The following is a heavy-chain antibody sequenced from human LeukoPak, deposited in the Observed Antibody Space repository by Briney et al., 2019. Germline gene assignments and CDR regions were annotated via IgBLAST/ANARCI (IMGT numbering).Heavy chain of an antibody. CDR3: ARESVVPAAESYNWFDP. J-gene: IGHJ5*02. Sequence: SVKVSCKASGRTFSTHAISWVRQAPGQALEWMGGIIPRSGTANYAQKFQGRVTITADESTSTAYMELSSLRSEDTAVYYCARESVVPAAESYNWFDPWGQGTLVTVSS. D-gene: IGHD2-2*01. CDR2: IIPRSGTA. CDR1: GRTFSTHA. V-gene: IGHV1-69*01.